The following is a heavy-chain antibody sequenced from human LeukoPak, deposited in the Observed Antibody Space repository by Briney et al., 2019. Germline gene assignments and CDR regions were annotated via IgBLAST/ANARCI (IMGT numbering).Heavy chain of an antibody. J-gene: IGHJ4*02. CDR1: GYTLTNYG. Sequence: AAVQVSCKASGYTLTNYGISWVRQAPGQGLEWMGWISSYSGHTKSVQKVQDRVTMTTDTSTNTAYIELRSLRSDDTAVYYCARDPRNYYDSSGYSLNFEYWGQGTLLTASS. CDR3: ARDPRNYYDSSGYSLNFEY. V-gene: IGHV1-18*04. CDR2: ISSYSGHT. D-gene: IGHD3-22*01.